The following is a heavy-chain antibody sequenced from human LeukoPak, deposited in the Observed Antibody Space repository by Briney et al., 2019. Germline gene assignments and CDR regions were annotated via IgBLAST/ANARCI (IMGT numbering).Heavy chain of an antibody. CDR2: MNPNSCNT. CDR3: ARGTMTTVTDY. D-gene: IGHD4-17*01. V-gene: IGHV1-8*01. Sequence: ASVKVSCKASGYTVTSYDINWVRQATGQGLEWMGWMNPNSCNTGYAQKFQGRVTMTRNTSISTAYMELSSLRSEDTAVYYCARGTMTTVTDYWGQGTLVTVSS. CDR1: GYTVTSYD. J-gene: IGHJ4*02.